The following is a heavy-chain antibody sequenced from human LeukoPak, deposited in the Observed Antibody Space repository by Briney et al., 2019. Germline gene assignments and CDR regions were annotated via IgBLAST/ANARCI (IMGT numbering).Heavy chain of an antibody. Sequence: GASVKVSCKASGYTFTSYYMHRVRQAPGQGLEWMGIINPSGGSTSYAQKFQGRVTMTRDMSTSTVYMELSSLRSEDTAVYYCAREPPGVGSGYYGGLRPWGQGTLVTVSS. CDR3: AREPPGVGSGYYGGLRP. CDR2: INPSGGST. D-gene: IGHD3-22*01. CDR1: GYTFTSYY. V-gene: IGHV1-46*01. J-gene: IGHJ5*02.